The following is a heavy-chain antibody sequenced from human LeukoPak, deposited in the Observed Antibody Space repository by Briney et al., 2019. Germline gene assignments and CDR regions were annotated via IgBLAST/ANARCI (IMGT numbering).Heavy chain of an antibody. D-gene: IGHD3-10*01. CDR1: GFTFSSYG. CDR3: AKDPDYYGSGYYFDY. V-gene: IGHV3-30*02. J-gene: IGHJ4*02. CDR2: IRYDGSNK. Sequence: GGSLRLSCAASGFTFSSYGMHWVRQAPGKGLEWVAFIRYDGSNKYYADSVKGRFTISRDNSKNTLYLQMNSLRAEDTAVYYCAKDPDYYGSGYYFDYWGQGTLVTVSS.